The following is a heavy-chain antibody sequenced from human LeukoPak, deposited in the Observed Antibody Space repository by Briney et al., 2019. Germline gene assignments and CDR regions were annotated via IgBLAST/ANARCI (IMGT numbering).Heavy chain of an antibody. CDR2: IYSSGTT. CDR1: GGSISTYF. Sequence: SETLSLTCTVSGGSISTYFWSWIRQPPGKGLEWIGRIYSSGTTNSSPSLKSRVTMSVDTSKNQFSLKLSSVTAADTAVYYCARGSAGWYSIDYWGQGILVTVSS. V-gene: IGHV4-4*07. CDR3: ARGSAGWYSIDY. J-gene: IGHJ4*02. D-gene: IGHD6-19*01.